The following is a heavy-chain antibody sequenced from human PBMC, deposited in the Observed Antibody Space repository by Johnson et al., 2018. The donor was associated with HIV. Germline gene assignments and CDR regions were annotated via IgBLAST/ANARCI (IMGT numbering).Heavy chain of an antibody. J-gene: IGHJ3*02. D-gene: IGHD4-23*01. CDR1: GFMFDDYA. CDR2: IDWTGANA. V-gene: IGHV3-20*04. CDR3: AKSPGKDYGGNSGAFDI. Sequence: VQLVESGGGVERPGESLRLSCVGSGFMFDDYAMSWVRQVPGKGLEWVSGIDWTGANAGYADSVRGRFTISRDNSKSALFLQMNSLRAEDTAVYYCAKSPGKDYGGNSGAFDIWGQGTMVTVSS.